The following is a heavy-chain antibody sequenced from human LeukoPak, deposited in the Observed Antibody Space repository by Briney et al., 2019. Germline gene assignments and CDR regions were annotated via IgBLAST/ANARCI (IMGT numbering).Heavy chain of an antibody. CDR3: ARGSGGSIKERYHDY. V-gene: IGHV3-66*01. CDR1: GGSISSYY. J-gene: IGHJ4*02. D-gene: IGHD2-15*01. Sequence: PSETLSLTCTVSGGSISSYYWSWIRQPPGKGLEWVSVIYSGGSTYYAGSVMGRFSISRDNSKNTLYLQMNTLRAEDTAVYYCARGSGGSIKERYHDYWGQGTLVTVSS. CDR2: IYSGGST.